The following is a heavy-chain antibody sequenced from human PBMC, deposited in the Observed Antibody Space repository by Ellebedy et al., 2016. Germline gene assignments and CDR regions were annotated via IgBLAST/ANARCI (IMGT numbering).Heavy chain of an antibody. D-gene: IGHD3-3*01. Sequence: GESLKISXAASGFTFSSYWMSWVRQAPGKGLEWVANIKQDGSEKYYVDSVKGRFTISRDNAKNSLYLQMNSLRAEDTAVYYCAREGEDVFGVVTPGPTYYYYYGMDVWGQGTTVTVSS. CDR1: GFTFSSYW. CDR3: AREGEDVFGVVTPGPTYYYYYGMDV. V-gene: IGHV3-7*03. CDR2: IKQDGSEK. J-gene: IGHJ6*02.